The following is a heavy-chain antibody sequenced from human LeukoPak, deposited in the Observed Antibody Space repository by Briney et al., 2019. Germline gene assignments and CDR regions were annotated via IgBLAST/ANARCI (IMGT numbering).Heavy chain of an antibody. J-gene: IGHJ6*03. D-gene: IGHD6-19*01. V-gene: IGHV1-8*01. Sequence: ASVKVSCKASGYTFTSYDVNWVRQATGQGLEWMGWMNPNSGNTGYAQKFQGRVTMTRNTSISTAYMELSSLRSEDTAVYYCARVASGWYYYYYYMDVWGKGTTVTISS. CDR1: GYTFTSYD. CDR3: ARVASGWYYYYYYMDV. CDR2: MNPNSGNT.